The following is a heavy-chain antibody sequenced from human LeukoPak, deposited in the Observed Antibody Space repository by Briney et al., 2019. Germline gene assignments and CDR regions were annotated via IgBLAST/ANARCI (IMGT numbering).Heavy chain of an antibody. CDR3: AKAESKYYYDGSGVIDY. J-gene: IGHJ4*02. V-gene: IGHV3-30*18. CDR2: ISYDGSNK. D-gene: IGHD3-22*01. CDR1: GFTFSSYG. Sequence: GGSLRLSCAASGFTFSSYGMHWVRRAPGKGLEWVAVISYDGSNKYYADSVRGRFTISRDNSKNTLYLQMNSLRAEDTAVYYCAKAESKYYYDGSGVIDYWGQGTLVTVSS.